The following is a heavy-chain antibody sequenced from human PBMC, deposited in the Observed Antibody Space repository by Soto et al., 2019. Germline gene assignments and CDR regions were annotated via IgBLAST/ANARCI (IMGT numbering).Heavy chain of an antibody. CDR3: ARLIVVVPAATPYFDY. D-gene: IGHD2-2*01. Sequence: GGSLRLSCAASGFTFDDYAMHWVRQAPGKGLEWVSGISWNSGSIGYADSVKGRFTISRDNAKNSLYLQMNSLRSDDTAFFYCARLIVVVPAATPYFDYWGQGTLVTVSS. CDR2: ISWNSGSI. CDR1: GFTFDDYA. V-gene: IGHV3-9*01. J-gene: IGHJ4*02.